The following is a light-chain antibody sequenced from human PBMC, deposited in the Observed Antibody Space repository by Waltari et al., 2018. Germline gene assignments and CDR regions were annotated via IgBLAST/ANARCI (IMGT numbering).Light chain of an antibody. CDR1: QSVNSN. V-gene: IGKV3-15*01. J-gene: IGKJ1*01. CDR3: QQYNNWPPWT. CDR2: GAS. Sequence: EIVMTQSPATLSVSPGERATLYCRASQSVNSNLACYQQKPGQAPRLLIYGASTRATGIPARFSGSGSGTEFTLTISSMQSEDFAVYHCQQYNNWPPWTFGQGTKVEIK.